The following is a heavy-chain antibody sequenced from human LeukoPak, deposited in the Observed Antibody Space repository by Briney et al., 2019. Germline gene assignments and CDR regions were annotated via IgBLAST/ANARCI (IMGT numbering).Heavy chain of an antibody. Sequence: AGGSLRLSCAASGFIVSSNYMSWVRRAPGKGLEWVSVIYSGGSTYYADSVKGRFTISRDNSKNTLYLQMNSLRAGDTAVYYCARDRPIAVAGYYYYYGMDVWGQGTTVTVSS. CDR3: ARDRPIAVAGYYYYYGMDV. CDR1: GFIVSSNY. V-gene: IGHV3-66*02. J-gene: IGHJ6*02. CDR2: IYSGGST. D-gene: IGHD6-19*01.